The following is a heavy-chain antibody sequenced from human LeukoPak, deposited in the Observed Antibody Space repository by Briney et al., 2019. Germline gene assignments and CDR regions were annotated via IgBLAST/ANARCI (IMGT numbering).Heavy chain of an antibody. D-gene: IGHD5-12*01. Sequence: PGGSLRLSCSASGFTFIDHYMSWVRQAPGKGLECVAKIKPDGSEKYYVDSVKGGFTISRDNSKNSPYLQLNSLRAEDTAVYYCAREIWWRFDYWGQGSLVTVSS. V-gene: IGHV3-7*01. CDR2: IKPDGSEK. CDR3: AREIWWRFDY. J-gene: IGHJ4*02. CDR1: GFTFIDHY.